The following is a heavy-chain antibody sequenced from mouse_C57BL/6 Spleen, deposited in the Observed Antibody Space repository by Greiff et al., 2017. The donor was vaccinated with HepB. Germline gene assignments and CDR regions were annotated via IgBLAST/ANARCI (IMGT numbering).Heavy chain of an antibody. CDR3: ARPDGKEYYYAMDY. CDR1: GIDFSRYW. CDR2: INPDSSTI. D-gene: IGHD2-1*01. Sequence: EVKLMESGGGLVQPGGSLKLSCAASGIDFSRYWMSWVRRAPGKGLEWIGEINPDSSTINYAPSLKDKFIISRDNAKNTLYLQMSKVRSEDTALYYCARPDGKEYYYAMDYWGQGTSVTVSS. J-gene: IGHJ4*01. V-gene: IGHV4-1*01.